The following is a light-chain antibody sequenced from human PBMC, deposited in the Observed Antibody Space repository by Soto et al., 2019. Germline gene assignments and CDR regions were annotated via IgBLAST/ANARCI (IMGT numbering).Light chain of an antibody. CDR3: SSYTSSSNPVV. V-gene: IGLV2-14*01. CDR2: DVS. CDR1: SSDVGGYNY. Sequence: QSALTQPASVSGSPGQSITISCTGTSSDVGGYNYVSWSQQHPGKAPKLMIYDVSNRPSGVSNRFSGSKSGNTASLTISGRQAEDEADYYFSSYTSSSNPVVFGGGTKLTVL. J-gene: IGLJ2*01.